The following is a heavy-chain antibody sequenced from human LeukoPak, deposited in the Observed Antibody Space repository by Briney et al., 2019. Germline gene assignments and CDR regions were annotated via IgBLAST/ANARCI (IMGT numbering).Heavy chain of an antibody. V-gene: IGHV4-4*07. CDR3: ARVDTAMVFDY. J-gene: IGHJ4*02. CDR1: GDSISGNY. Sequence: SETLSLTCTVSGDSISGNYWNWIRQPPGKGLEWIGRIYTSGSTNYNPSLKSRVTISVDTSKNQFSLKLSSVTAADTAVYYCARVDTAMVFDYWGQGTLVTVSS. CDR2: IYTSGST. D-gene: IGHD5-18*01.